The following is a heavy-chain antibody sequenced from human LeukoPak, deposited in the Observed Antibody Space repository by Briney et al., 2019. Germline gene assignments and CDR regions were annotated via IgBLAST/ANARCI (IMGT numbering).Heavy chain of an antibody. D-gene: IGHD3-10*01. CDR2: ISSSSSTI. J-gene: IGHJ3*02. CDR3: AKVTNYYGSGRSDAFDI. Sequence: GGSLRLSCAASGFTFSSYSMNWVRQAPGKGLEWVSYISSSSSTIYYADSVKGRFTISRDNAKNSLYLQMNSLRAEDTAVYYCAKVTNYYGSGRSDAFDIWGQGTMVTVSS. V-gene: IGHV3-48*04. CDR1: GFTFSSYS.